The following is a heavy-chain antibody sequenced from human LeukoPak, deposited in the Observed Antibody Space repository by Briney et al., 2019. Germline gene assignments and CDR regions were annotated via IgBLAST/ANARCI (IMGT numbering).Heavy chain of an antibody. V-gene: IGHV4-38-2*01. D-gene: IGHD2-2*01. J-gene: IGHJ4*02. CDR1: GYSISSGYY. CDR3: ARVRGYCSSTICYRYYFDY. Sequence: PSETLSLTCAVSGYSISSGYYWGWIRPPPGKGLEWIGTIYHSGSTYYNPSLKRRVTISVDTSKNQFSLKLTSVTAADTAVYYCARVRGYCSSTICYRYYFDYWGQGTLVTVSS. CDR2: IYHSGST.